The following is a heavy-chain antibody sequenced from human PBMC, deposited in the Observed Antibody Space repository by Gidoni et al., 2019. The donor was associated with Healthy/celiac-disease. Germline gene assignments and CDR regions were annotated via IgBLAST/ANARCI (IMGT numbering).Heavy chain of an antibody. V-gene: IGHV3-23*01. J-gene: IGHJ4*02. D-gene: IGHD6-19*01. CDR3: AKRAGVAGTSENTRLYYFDY. CDR1: GFTFSSYA. CDR2: ISGSGGST. Sequence: EVQLLESGGGLVQPGGSLRLSCAASGFTFSSYAMSWVRQAPGKGLEWVSAISGSGGSTYYADSVKGRFTISRDNSKNTLYLQMNSLRAEDTAVYYCAKRAGVAGTSENTRLYYFDYWGQGTLVTVSS.